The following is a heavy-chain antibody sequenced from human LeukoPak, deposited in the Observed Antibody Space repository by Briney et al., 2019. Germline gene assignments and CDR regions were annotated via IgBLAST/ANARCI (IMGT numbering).Heavy chain of an antibody. V-gene: IGHV3-43D*04. CDR1: GFTFDDYA. J-gene: IGHJ4*02. D-gene: IGHD7-27*01. Sequence: GGSLSLSCAASGFTFDDYAMLWVRQAPGKGLEWVSLISWNGGSTYYADSVKGRFTISRDNSKNSLYLQMNGLRAEDTALYYCAKAQNWAFDYWGQGTLVTVSS. CDR2: ISWNGGST. CDR3: AKAQNWAFDY.